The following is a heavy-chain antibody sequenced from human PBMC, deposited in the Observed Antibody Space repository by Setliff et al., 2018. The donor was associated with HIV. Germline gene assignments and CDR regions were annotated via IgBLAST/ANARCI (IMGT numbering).Heavy chain of an antibody. CDR1: GASLQSYY. D-gene: IGHD3-10*01. CDR3: ARSIHGGGSEPFDT. Sequence: SETLSLTCSVSGASLQSYYWSWIRRPAGKGLQWIGRIYYVGWSKYNPSLEDRVTMSVDTSNNQFSLSLRSVTAADTAIYYCARSIHGGGSEPFDTWGQGILVTVSS. J-gene: IGHJ5*02. CDR2: IYYVGWS. V-gene: IGHV4-4*07.